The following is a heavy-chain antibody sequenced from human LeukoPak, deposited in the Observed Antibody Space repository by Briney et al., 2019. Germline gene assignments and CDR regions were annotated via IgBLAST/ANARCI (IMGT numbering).Heavy chain of an antibody. V-gene: IGHV3-48*03. CDR2: ISSSGSTI. CDR3: ARDLGDQLLDPNAFDI. CDR1: GFTFSSYE. J-gene: IGHJ3*02. Sequence: GGSLRLSCAASGFTFSSYEMNWVRQAPGKGLEWVSYISSSGSTIYYADSVKGRFTISRDNAKNSLYLQMNSLRAEDTAVYYCARDLGDQLLDPNAFDICGQGTMVTVSS. D-gene: IGHD2-2*01.